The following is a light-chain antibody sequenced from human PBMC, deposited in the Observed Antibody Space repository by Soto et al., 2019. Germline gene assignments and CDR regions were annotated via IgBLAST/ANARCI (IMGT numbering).Light chain of an antibody. CDR2: GAS. V-gene: IGKV3-20*01. Sequence: EIVLTQSPGILSLSPGERATLSCRASQSVTSDYLAWYQQKPGQAPRLLFYGASNRATGIPDRFSGSGSGTDFTLTISRLEPEDFAVYYCQQYGSSGTFGQGTKVDI. CDR3: QQYGSSGT. J-gene: IGKJ1*01. CDR1: QSVTSDY.